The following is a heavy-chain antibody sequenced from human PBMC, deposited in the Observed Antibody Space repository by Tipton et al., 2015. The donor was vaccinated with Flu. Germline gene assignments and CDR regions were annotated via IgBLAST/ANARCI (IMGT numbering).Heavy chain of an antibody. D-gene: IGHD6-13*01. CDR3: AGGLGSSWGIDY. CDR1: GFTFSSYS. CDR2: ISSSSSYI. V-gene: IGHV3-21*01. J-gene: IGHJ4*02. Sequence: SLRLSCAASGFTFSSYSMNWVRQAPGKGLEWVSSISSSSSYIYYADSVKGRFTISRDNAKNSLYLQMNSLRAEDTAVYYCAGGLGSSWGIDYWGQGTLVTVSS.